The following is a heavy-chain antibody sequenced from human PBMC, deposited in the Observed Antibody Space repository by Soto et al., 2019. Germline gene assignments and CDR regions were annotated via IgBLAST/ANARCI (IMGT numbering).Heavy chain of an antibody. Sequence: SVKVSCEASGNTFTSYDINWVRQATGHGLEWMGWINPNSGNIGYAQKFQGRVTMTRDTAIRTAYMEVSRLRSDDTAVYYCARGRASGSYYLLDYWGQGTLVTVSS. CDR3: ARGRASGSYYLLDY. V-gene: IGHV1-8*01. J-gene: IGHJ4*02. D-gene: IGHD3-10*01. CDR1: GNTFTSYD. CDR2: INPNSGNI.